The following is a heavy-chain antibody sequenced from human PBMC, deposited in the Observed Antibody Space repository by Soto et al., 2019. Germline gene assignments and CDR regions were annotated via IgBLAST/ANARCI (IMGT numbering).Heavy chain of an antibody. J-gene: IGHJ4*02. V-gene: IGHV1-2*04. CDR2: INPNSGGT. CDR3: ARDPGIAAADPFYYFDY. D-gene: IGHD6-13*01. CDR1: GYTFTGYY. Sequence: GASVKVSCKASGYTFTGYYMHWVRQAPGQGLEWMGWINPNSGGTNYAQKFQGWVTMTRDTSISTAYMELSGLRSDDTAVYYCARDPGIAAADPFYYFDYWGQGTLVTVSS.